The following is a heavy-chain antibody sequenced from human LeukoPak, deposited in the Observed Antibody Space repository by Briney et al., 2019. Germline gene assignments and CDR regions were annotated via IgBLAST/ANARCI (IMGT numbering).Heavy chain of an antibody. CDR3: TRDSGTYNWFDP. Sequence: GGPLKLSCAASGFTFSGSAIHWVRQSSGKGLEWVGQIDKKDKGYATATAYAASVKGRFAISRDDSINTAYLQMKSLKTEDTALYYCTRDSGTYNWFDPWGQGTLVTVSS. V-gene: IGHV3-73*01. CDR2: IDKKDKGYATAT. CDR1: GFTFSGSA. J-gene: IGHJ5*02. D-gene: IGHD1-26*01.